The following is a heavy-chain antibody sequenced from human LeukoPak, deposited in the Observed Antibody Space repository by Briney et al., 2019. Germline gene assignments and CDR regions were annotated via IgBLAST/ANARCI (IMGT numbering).Heavy chain of an antibody. Sequence: SETLSLTCTVSGGSVSSGSYYWSWIRQPPGKGLEWIGYIYYSGSTNYNPSLKSRVTISVDTSKNQFSLKLSSVTAADTAVYYCARDGYSGSYYGVFDYWGQGALVTVSS. V-gene: IGHV4-61*01. J-gene: IGHJ4*02. CDR1: GGSVSSGSYY. CDR3: ARDGYSGSYYGVFDY. D-gene: IGHD1-26*01. CDR2: IYYSGST.